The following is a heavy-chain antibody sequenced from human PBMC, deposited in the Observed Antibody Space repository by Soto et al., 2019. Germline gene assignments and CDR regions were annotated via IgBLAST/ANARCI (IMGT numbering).Heavy chain of an antibody. V-gene: IGHV3-23*01. D-gene: IGHD3-3*01. CDR3: AKATLEWLLYRSYYFDY. CDR1: GFTFSSYA. Sequence: GGSLRPSCAASGFTFSSYAMSWVRQAPGKGLEWVSAISGSGGSTYYADSVKGRFTISRDNSKNTLYLQMNSLRAEDTAVYYCAKATLEWLLYRSYYFDYWGQGTLVTVSS. CDR2: ISGSGGST. J-gene: IGHJ4*02.